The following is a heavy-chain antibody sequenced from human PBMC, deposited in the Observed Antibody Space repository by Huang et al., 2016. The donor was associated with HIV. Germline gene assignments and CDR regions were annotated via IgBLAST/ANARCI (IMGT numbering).Heavy chain of an antibody. D-gene: IGHD4-4*01. CDR2: IGSDRRDT. CDR1: GYEFGSYG. V-gene: IGHV1-18*01. J-gene: IGHJ3*01. Sequence: QVQLVQSGGEVMQPGASVRVSCKASGYEFGSYGMSWVRQAPGQGLEWLGWIGSDRRDTSSAQKFQGRGTMTTDTSTTTTYMELRSLRSDDTAMYYCARDPYYSNRWKRNDASFLWGQGTMITVSS. CDR3: ARDPYYSNRWKRNDASFL.